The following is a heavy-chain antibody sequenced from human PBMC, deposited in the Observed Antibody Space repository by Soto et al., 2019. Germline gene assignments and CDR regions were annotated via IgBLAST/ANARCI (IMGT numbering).Heavy chain of an antibody. D-gene: IGHD2-2*01. J-gene: IGHJ4*02. V-gene: IGHV4-34*01. CDR2: INHSGST. Sequence: SETLSLTCAVYGRSFSGYYWSWIRQPPGKGLEWIGEINHSGSTNYNPSLKSRVTISVDTSKNQFSLKLSSVTAADTAVYYCARARERYQLLLDQWGQATLVTVSS. CDR1: GRSFSGYY. CDR3: ARARERYQLLLDQ.